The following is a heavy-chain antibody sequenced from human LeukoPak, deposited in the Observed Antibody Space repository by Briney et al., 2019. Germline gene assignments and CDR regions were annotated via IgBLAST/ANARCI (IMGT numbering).Heavy chain of an antibody. V-gene: IGHV3-15*07. D-gene: IGHD2-21*02. J-gene: IGHJ4*02. CDR1: GFTFKNAW. Sequence: KPGGSLRLSCAASGFTFKNAWMNWVRQAPGKGLEWVGRIKTKTEGVTTDYPASVKGRFTISRDDSKTTLYLQMNNLKIEDTAVYYCITRVVTTNDYWGRGTLVTVSS. CDR3: ITRVVTTNDY. CDR2: IKTKTEGVTT.